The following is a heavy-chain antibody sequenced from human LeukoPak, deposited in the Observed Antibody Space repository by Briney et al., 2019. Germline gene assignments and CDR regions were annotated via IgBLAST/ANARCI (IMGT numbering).Heavy chain of an antibody. Sequence: GRSLRLSCAASGFTFSSYGMHWVRQAPGKGLEWVAVISYDGSNKYYADSVKGRFTISRDNSKNTLYLQMNSLRAEDTAVYYCAKDSAGAAGTTTIKAYYGMDVWGQGTTVTVSS. J-gene: IGHJ6*02. CDR2: ISYDGSNK. CDR3: AKDSAGAAGTTTIKAYYGMDV. V-gene: IGHV3-30*18. D-gene: IGHD6-13*01. CDR1: GFTFSSYG.